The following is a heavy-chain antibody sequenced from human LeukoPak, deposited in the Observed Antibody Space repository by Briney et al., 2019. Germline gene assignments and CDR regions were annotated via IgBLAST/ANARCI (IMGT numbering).Heavy chain of an antibody. CDR3: ARDDILTGYYNTFDY. CDR2: INAGNGNT. Sequence: ASVKVSCKASGYTFTSYAMHWVRQAPGQRLEWMGWINAGNGNTKYSQKFQGRVTITRDTSAGTAYMELSSLRSEDTAVYYCARDDILTGYYNTFDYWGQGTLVTVSS. V-gene: IGHV1-3*01. J-gene: IGHJ4*02. CDR1: GYTFTSYA. D-gene: IGHD3-9*01.